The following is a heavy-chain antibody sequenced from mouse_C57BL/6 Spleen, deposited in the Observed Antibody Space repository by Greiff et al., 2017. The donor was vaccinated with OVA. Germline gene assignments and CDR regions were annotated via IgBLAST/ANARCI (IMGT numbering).Heavy chain of an antibody. D-gene: IGHD2-1*01. CDR3: AIYGNYGGNAMDY. J-gene: IGHJ4*01. CDR2: IYPGDGDT. V-gene: IGHV1-82*01. CDR1: GYAFSSSW. Sequence: VKLVESGPELVKPGASVKISCKASGYAFSSSWMNWVKQRPGKGLEWIGRIYPGDGDTNYNGKFKGKATLTADKSSSTAYMQLSSLTAEDSAVYFCAIYGNYGGNAMDYWGQGTSVTVSS.